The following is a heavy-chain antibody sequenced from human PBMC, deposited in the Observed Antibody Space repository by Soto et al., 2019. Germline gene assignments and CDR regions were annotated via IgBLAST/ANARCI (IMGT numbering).Heavy chain of an antibody. V-gene: IGHV2-70*01. J-gene: IGHJ5*02. D-gene: IGHD1-1*01. CDR2: IDWDDDK. CDR3: ARYFRGTTRAFWFDP. CDR1: GFSLSTSGMC. Sequence: SGPTLVNPTQTLTLTCTFSGFSLSTSGMCVSWIRQPPGKALEWLALIDWDDDKYYSTSLKTRLTISKDTSKNQVVLTMTNMDPVDTATYYCARYFRGTTRAFWFDPWGQGTLVTVSS.